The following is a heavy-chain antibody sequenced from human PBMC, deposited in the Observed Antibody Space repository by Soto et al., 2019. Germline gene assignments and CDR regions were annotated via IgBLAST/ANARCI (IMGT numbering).Heavy chain of an antibody. CDR3: AKSVVHSSGWFRSGLGY. D-gene: IGHD6-19*01. CDR2: ISYDGRNT. CDR1: GFAFSNYG. V-gene: IGHV3-30*18. Sequence: QVQLVESGGGVVQPGRSLRLSCAASGFAFSNYGIHWVRQAPGEGLEWVAVISYDGRNTRYADSVRGRFTISRDKSKNTVYLQMDSLRAEDTAVYYCAKSVVHSSGWFRSGLGYWGQGTLVIVSS. J-gene: IGHJ4*02.